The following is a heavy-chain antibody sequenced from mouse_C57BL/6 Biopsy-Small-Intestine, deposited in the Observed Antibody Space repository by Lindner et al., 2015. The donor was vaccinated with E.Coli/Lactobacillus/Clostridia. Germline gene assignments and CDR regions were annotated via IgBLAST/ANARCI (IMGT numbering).Heavy chain of an antibody. CDR2: IYPGDGDT. J-gene: IGHJ4*01. D-gene: IGHD2-3*01. V-gene: IGHV1-82*01. CDR1: GYAFSSSW. CDR3: ARSPDGPEAMDY. Sequence: VQLQESGPELVKPGASVKISCKASGYAFSSSWMNWVKQRPGKGLEWIGRIYPGDGDTNYNGKFKGKATLTADESSSTAYMQLSSLTSEDSAVYFCARSPDGPEAMDYWGQGTSVTVSS.